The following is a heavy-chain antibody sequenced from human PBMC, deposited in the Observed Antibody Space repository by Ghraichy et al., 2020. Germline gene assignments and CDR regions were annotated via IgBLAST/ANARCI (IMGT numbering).Heavy chain of an antibody. Sequence: SETLSLTCAVYGGSFSGYYWSWIRQPPGKGLEWIGEINHSGSTNYNPSLKSRVTISVDTSKNQFSLKLSSVTAADTAVYYCARGLSSGWYQRIVYWGQGTLVTVSS. CDR1: GGSFSGYY. D-gene: IGHD6-19*01. CDR3: ARGLSSGWYQRIVY. CDR2: INHSGST. J-gene: IGHJ4*02. V-gene: IGHV4-34*01.